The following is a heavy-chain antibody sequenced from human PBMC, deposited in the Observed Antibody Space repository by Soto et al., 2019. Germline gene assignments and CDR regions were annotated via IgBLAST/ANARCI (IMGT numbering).Heavy chain of an antibody. D-gene: IGHD6-13*01. J-gene: IGHJ4*02. CDR3: AREDSSWYPYYFDY. V-gene: IGHV4-34*01. Sequence: SETLSLTCAVYGGSFSGYYWSWIRQPPGKGLEWIGEINHSGSTNYNPSLKSRVTMSVDTSKNQFSLKLSSVTAADTAVYYCAREDSSWYPYYFDYWGQGTLVTVSS. CDR1: GGSFSGYY. CDR2: INHSGST.